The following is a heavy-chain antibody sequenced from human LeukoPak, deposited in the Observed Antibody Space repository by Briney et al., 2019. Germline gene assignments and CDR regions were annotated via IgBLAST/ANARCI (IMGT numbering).Heavy chain of an antibody. CDR3: ARDIAAAGDDNSDI. D-gene: IGHD6-13*01. V-gene: IGHV3-21*01. CDR1: GFTFSSYS. CDR2: ISSSSSYI. J-gene: IGHJ3*02. Sequence: GGSLRLSCAASGFTFSSYSMNWVRQAPGKGLEWVSSISSSSSYIYYADSVKGRFTISRDNAKNSLYLQMNSLRAEDTAIYYCARDIAAAGDDNSDIWGQGTMVTVSS.